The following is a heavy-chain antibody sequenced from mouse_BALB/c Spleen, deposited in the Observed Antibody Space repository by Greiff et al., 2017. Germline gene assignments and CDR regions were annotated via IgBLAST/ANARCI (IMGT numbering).Heavy chain of an antibody. CDR3: ARQVRYGFDV. J-gene: IGHJ1*01. Sequence: EVKLMESGGDLVKPGGSLKLSCAASGFTFSSYGMSWVRQTPDKRLEWVATISSGGSYTYYPDSVKGRFTISRDNAKNTLYLQMSSLKSEDTAMYYCARQVRYGFDVWGAGTTVTVSS. CDR2: ISSGGSYT. CDR1: GFTFSSYG. V-gene: IGHV5-6*01. D-gene: IGHD1-1*01.